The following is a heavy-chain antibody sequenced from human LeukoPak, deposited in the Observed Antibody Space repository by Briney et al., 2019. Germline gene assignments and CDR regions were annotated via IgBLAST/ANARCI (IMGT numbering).Heavy chain of an antibody. V-gene: IGHV4-34*01. D-gene: IGHD5-24*01. J-gene: IGHJ4*02. CDR1: GGSFSGYY. Sequence: SETLSLTCAVYGGSFSGYYWSWIRQPPGQVLERIGEINHSGSTNYNPSLKSRVTISVDTSKNQFSLKLSSVTAADTAVYYCARASPRGEMATIVLGYWGQGTLVTVSS. CDR3: ARASPRGEMATIVLGY. CDR2: INHSGST.